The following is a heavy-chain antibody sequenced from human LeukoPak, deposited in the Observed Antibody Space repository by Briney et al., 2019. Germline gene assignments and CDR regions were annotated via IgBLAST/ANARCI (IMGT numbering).Heavy chain of an antibody. CDR3: ARDWDSSSWYMARLYFDL. D-gene: IGHD6-13*01. CDR1: GFTFSNYW. Sequence: GGSLTLSCAASGFTFSNYWMHWVRQAPGKGLMWVSRINSDGSTTNYADSVKGRFTVSRANAKNTLYLQMNSLRAEDTAVYYCARDWDSSSWYMARLYFDLWGRGTLVTVSS. J-gene: IGHJ2*01. V-gene: IGHV3-74*01. CDR2: INSDGSTT.